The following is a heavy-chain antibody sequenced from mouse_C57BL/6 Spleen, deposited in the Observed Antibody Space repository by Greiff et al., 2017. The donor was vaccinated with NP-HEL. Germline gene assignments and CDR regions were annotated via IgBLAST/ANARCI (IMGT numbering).Heavy chain of an antibody. CDR3: ARAVATSGFDY. CDR1: GYTFTSYW. CDR2: IDPSDSYT. V-gene: IGHV1-50*01. J-gene: IGHJ2*01. D-gene: IGHD1-1*01. Sequence: VQLQQPGAELVKPGASVKLSCKASGYTFTSYWMQWVKQRPGQGLEWIGEIDPSDSYTNYNQKFKGKATLTVDTSSSTAYMQLSSLTSEDSAVSYCARAVATSGFDYWGQGTTLTVSS.